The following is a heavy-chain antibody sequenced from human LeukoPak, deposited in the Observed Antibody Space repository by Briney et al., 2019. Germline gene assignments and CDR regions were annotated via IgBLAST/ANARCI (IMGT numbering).Heavy chain of an antibody. CDR3: ARRRACSSTSCYRTYNLFDP. D-gene: IGHD2-2*02. Sequence: PSETLSLTCAVYGGSFSGYYWSWIRQPPGKGLEWIGEINHSGSTNYNPSLKSRVTISVDTSQNQFSLKLSSVTAADTSLYYCARRRACSSTSCYRTYNLFDPWGQGTLVTVSS. J-gene: IGHJ5*02. V-gene: IGHV4-34*01. CDR1: GGSFSGYY. CDR2: INHSGST.